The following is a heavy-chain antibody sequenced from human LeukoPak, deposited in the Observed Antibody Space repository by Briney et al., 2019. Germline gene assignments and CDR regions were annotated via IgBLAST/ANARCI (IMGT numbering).Heavy chain of an antibody. D-gene: IGHD2-2*01. CDR2: IYPGDSDT. Sequence: GESLKISCKGSGYSFTSYWIGWVRQMPGKGLEWMGIIYPGDSDTRYSPSFQGQVTISADKSISTAYLQWSSLKASDTAMYYCARRGYCSSTACSVAAFDIWGQGTMVTVSS. CDR3: ARRGYCSSTACSVAAFDI. V-gene: IGHV5-51*01. CDR1: GYSFTSYW. J-gene: IGHJ3*02.